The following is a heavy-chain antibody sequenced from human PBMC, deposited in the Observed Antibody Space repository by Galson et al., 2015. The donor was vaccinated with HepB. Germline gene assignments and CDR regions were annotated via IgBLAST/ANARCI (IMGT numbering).Heavy chain of an antibody. CDR2: FDPEDGET. CDR1: GYTLTELS. CDR3: ATVKGDNNYGDYYYFDY. Sequence: SVKVSCKVSGYTLTELSMHWVRQAPGKGLEWMGGFDPEDGETIYAQKFQGRVTMTEDTSTDTAYMELSSLRSEDTAVYYCATVKGDNNYGDYYYFDYWGQGTLVTVSS. D-gene: IGHD4-17*01. J-gene: IGHJ4*02. V-gene: IGHV1-24*01.